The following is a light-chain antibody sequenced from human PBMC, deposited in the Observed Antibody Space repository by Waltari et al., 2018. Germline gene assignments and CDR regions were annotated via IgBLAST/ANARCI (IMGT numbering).Light chain of an antibody. CDR3: QSYDITLRVV. V-gene: IGLV1-40*01. CDR2: GRR. Sequence: QSVLTQPPSVSGAPGQRVTIACTGSGSNIGAGYDVHWYQQVQRAAPKLLSYGRRSRPLGVPGRFFGSTSGTSASLAIIGLQAEDEADYYCQSYDITLRVVFGGGTKLTVL. J-gene: IGLJ3*02. CDR1: GSNIGAGYD.